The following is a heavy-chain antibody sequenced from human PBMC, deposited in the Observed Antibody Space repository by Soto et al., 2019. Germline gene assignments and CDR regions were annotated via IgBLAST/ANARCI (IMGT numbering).Heavy chain of an antibody. D-gene: IGHD1-7*01. CDR2: ISGSGGST. J-gene: IGHJ3*02. Sequence: GSLRLSCAASGFTFSSYAMDWVRQAPGKGLEWVSAISGSGGSTYYADSVKGRFTISRDSSKNTLYLQMNSLRAEDTAVYYCAKGNSWSPALVLDIWGQGTMVTVSS. V-gene: IGHV3-23*01. CDR3: AKGNSWSPALVLDI. CDR1: GFTFSSYA.